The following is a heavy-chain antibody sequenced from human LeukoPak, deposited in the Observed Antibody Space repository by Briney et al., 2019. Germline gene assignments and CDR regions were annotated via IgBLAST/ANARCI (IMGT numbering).Heavy chain of an antibody. CDR1: GFTFSSYD. D-gene: IGHD4-17*01. CDR2: IGTAGDT. CDR3: ARGGYGDYYSDDAFDI. V-gene: IGHV3-13*01. Sequence: GGPLRLSCAASGFTFSSYDMHWVRQATGKGLEWVSAIGTAGDTYYPGSVKGRFTISRENAKNSLYLQMNSLRAGDTAVYYCARGGYGDYYSDDAFDIWGQGTMVTVSS. J-gene: IGHJ3*02.